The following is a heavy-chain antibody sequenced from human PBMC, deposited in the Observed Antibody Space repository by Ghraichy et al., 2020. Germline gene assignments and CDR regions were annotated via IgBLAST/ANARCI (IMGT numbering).Heavy chain of an antibody. CDR2: IYYSGST. D-gene: IGHD2-21*01. J-gene: IGHJ6*02. Sequence: SETLSLTCTVSGGSISSGGYYWSWIRQHPGKGLEWIGYIYYSGSTYYNPSLKSRVTISVDTSKNQFSLKLSSVTAADTAVYYCAADSVFALPYYYYYGMDVWGQGTTVTVSS. V-gene: IGHV4-31*03. CDR3: AADSVFALPYYYYYGMDV. CDR1: GGSISSGGYY.